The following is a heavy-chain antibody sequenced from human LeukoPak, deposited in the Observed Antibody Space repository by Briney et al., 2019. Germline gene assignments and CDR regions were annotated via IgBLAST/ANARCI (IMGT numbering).Heavy chain of an antibody. D-gene: IGHD2-15*01. CDR2: IFYTGDS. Sequence: SETLSLTCTVSGVSSSSSYWSWIRQPPGKGLEWIGHIFYTGDSNHNPSFKSRVTISVDTSKNQFSLKLSSVTAADTAVYYCAREQRYCSGGSCYSGVFWGQGTLVTVSS. CDR1: GVSSSSSY. CDR3: AREQRYCSGGSCYSGVF. J-gene: IGHJ4*02. V-gene: IGHV4-59*12.